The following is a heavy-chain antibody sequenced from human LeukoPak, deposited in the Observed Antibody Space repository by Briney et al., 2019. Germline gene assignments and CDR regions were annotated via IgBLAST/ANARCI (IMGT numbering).Heavy chain of an antibody. CDR1: GFTFSSYA. CDR2: ISGSGGST. Sequence: PGGSLRLSCAASGFTFSSYAMSWVRQAPGKGLEWVSAISGSGGSTYHAGSVKGRFTISRDNSKNTLYLQMNSLRAEDTAVYYCAKDSDSGYGPFASWGQGTLVTVSS. V-gene: IGHV3-23*01. CDR3: AKDSDSGYGPFAS. D-gene: IGHD5-12*01. J-gene: IGHJ4*02.